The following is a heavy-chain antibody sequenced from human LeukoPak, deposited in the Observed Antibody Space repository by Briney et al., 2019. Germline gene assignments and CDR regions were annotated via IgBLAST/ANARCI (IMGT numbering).Heavy chain of an antibody. CDR1: GFTFSSYG. J-gene: IGHJ4*02. V-gene: IGHV3-30*02. CDR2: IQYDGNDK. CDR3: ARGTSHCFDY. Sequence: PGGSLRLSCTASGFTFSSYGMHWVRQAPGKGLEWVAFIQYDGNDKYYADSVKGRFTISRDSSKNTLYVQMISLRAEDTAVYYCARGTSHCFDYWGQGALVTVSS.